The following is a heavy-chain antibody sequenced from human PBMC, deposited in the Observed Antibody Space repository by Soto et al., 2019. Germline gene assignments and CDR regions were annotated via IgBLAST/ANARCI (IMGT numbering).Heavy chain of an antibody. J-gene: IGHJ6*02. Sequence: GGSLRLSCAASGFTVSSNYMSWVRQAPGKGLEWVSVIYSGGSTYYADSVKGRFTISRDNSKNTLYLQMNSLRAEDTAVYYCARGKSSGWYGLFYYYGMDVWAQGTTVTVSS. CDR2: IYSGGST. CDR3: ARGKSSGWYGLFYYYGMDV. D-gene: IGHD6-19*01. CDR1: GFTVSSNY. V-gene: IGHV3-66*01.